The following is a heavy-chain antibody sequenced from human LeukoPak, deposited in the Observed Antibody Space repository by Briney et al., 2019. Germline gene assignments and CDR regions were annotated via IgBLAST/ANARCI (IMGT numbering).Heavy chain of an antibody. J-gene: IGHJ4*02. CDR3: ASHNSYFDY. V-gene: IGHV4-59*08. CDR1: GGSISSYY. D-gene: IGHD5-24*01. CDR2: IYYSGST. Sequence: SGTLSLTCTVSGGSISSYYWSWIRQPPGKGLEWIGYIYYSGSTNYNPSLKSRVTISVDTSKNQFSLKLSSVTAADTAVYYCASHNSYFDYWGQGTLVTVSS.